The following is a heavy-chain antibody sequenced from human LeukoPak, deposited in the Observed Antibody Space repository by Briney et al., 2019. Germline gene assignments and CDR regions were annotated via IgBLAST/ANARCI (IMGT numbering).Heavy chain of an antibody. CDR3: ARVGYYESSGYYEY. CDR1: GFTFTSSA. J-gene: IGHJ4*02. V-gene: IGHV1-2*06. Sequence: VASVKVSCKASGFTFTSSAVQWVRQARGQRLEWMGRINPNSGGTNYAQKFQGRVTMTRDTSISTVYMELSRLRSDDTAVYYCARVGYYESSGYYEYWGQGTLVTVSS. CDR2: INPNSGGT. D-gene: IGHD3-22*01.